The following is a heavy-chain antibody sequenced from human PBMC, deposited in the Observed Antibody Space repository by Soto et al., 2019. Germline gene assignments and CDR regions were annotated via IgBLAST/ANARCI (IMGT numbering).Heavy chain of an antibody. D-gene: IGHD1-26*01. CDR2: INSDGSST. Sequence: EVPLVESGGGLVQPGGSLRLSCAASGFTFSSYWMHWVRQAPGKGLVWVSRINSDGSSTSYADSVKGRFTISRDNAKNTLYLQMNSLRAEDTAVYYCASWVRGAWDDAFDIWGQGTMVTVSS. V-gene: IGHV3-74*01. CDR3: ASWVRGAWDDAFDI. J-gene: IGHJ3*02. CDR1: GFTFSSYW.